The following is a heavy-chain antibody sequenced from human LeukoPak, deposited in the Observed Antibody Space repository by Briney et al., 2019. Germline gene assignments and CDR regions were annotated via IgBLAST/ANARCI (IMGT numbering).Heavy chain of an antibody. J-gene: IGHJ4*02. Sequence: ASEKVSCKASGYTCISYGISWGRPAPGERLEWMGWINPHTGDTKNAQILHDRVTMTADPFTDTAYMELRSLRSDDTAVYYCARGDFDFDSWGQGTLVTVS. CDR1: GYTCISYG. V-gene: IGHV1-18*04. CDR2: INPHTGDT. D-gene: IGHD2-21*01. CDR3: ARGDFDFDS.